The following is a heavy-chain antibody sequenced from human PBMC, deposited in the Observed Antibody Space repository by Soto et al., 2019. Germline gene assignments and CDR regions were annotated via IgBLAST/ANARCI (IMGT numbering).Heavy chain of an antibody. D-gene: IGHD6-19*01. CDR1: GYTFTSYA. J-gene: IGHJ4*02. CDR2: INAGNGNT. Sequence: ASVRVSCKASGYTFTSYAMHWVRQAPGQRLEWMGWINAGNGNTKYSQKFQGRVTITRDTSASTAYMELSSLRSEDTAVYYCARFAYSSGWTTDYWGQGTLVTVSS. CDR3: ARFAYSSGWTTDY. V-gene: IGHV1-3*01.